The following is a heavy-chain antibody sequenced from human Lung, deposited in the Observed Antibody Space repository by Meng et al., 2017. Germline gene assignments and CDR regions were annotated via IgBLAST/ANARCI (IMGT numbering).Heavy chain of an antibody. CDR1: GGSISSSSYH. Sequence: QLQLQESGPGLVKPSATLSLTCTVSGGSISSSSYHWGWIRQPPGKGLEWIGTIYYRGNTYYNPSLKSRVTISVDTSKNQFSLKVRSVTAADTAVYYCASYGGSFSDYWGQGTLVTVSS. D-gene: IGHD1-26*01. J-gene: IGHJ4*02. CDR3: ASYGGSFSDY. CDR2: IYYRGNT. V-gene: IGHV4-39*01.